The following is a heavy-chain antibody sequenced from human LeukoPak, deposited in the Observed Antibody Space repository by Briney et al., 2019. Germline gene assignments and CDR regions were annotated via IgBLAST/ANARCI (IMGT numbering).Heavy chain of an antibody. Sequence: LGGSLRLSCAASGFTFSSYGMHWVRQAPGKGLEWVAVISYDGSNKYYADSVKGRFTISRDNSKNTLYLQMNSLRAEDTAVYYCAKDGSSGYYYGGFDYWGQGTLVTVSS. CDR2: ISYDGSNK. V-gene: IGHV3-30*18. D-gene: IGHD3-22*01. CDR3: AKDGSSGYYYGGFDY. J-gene: IGHJ4*02. CDR1: GFTFSSYG.